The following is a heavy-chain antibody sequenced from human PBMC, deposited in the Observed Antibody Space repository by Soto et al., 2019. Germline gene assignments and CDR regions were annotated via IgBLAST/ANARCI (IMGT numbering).Heavy chain of an antibody. Sequence: ASVKVSCKASGYTFTSYAMHWVRQAPGQRLEGMGWINAGNGNTKYSQKFQGRVTITRDTSASTAYMELSSLRSEDTAVYYCARSYVDTAMVTDYYYYGMDVWGQGTTVTVSS. J-gene: IGHJ6*02. CDR3: ARSYVDTAMVTDYYYYGMDV. CDR2: INAGNGNT. D-gene: IGHD5-18*01. CDR1: GYTFTSYA. V-gene: IGHV1-3*01.